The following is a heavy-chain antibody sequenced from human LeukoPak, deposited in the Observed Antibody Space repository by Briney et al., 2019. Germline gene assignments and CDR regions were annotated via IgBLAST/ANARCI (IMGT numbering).Heavy chain of an antibody. D-gene: IGHD4-23*01. V-gene: IGHV3-23*01. Sequence: PGGSLRLSCAASGFTFSSYAMSWVRQAPGEGLEWVSAISGSGGSTYYADSVKGRFTIFRDNAKNSLYLQMNSLRAEDTAVYYCARESGKMTTVVTPLGYWGQGTLVTVSS. CDR2: ISGSGGST. CDR3: ARESGKMTTVVTPLGY. J-gene: IGHJ4*02. CDR1: GFTFSSYA.